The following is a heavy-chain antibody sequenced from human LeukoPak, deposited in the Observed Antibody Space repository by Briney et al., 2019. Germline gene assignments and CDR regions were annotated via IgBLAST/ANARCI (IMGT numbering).Heavy chain of an antibody. CDR1: GGFISGYY. D-gene: IGHD2-2*01. V-gene: IGHV4-34*01. Sequence: SETLSLTCNVSGGFISGYYWSWIRQPPGKGLEWIGEINHSGSTSYNPSLKSRVTISVDTSKNQFSLKLSSVTAADTAVYYCACLVPAAMDWGQGTLVTVSS. CDR3: ACLVPAAMD. J-gene: IGHJ4*02. CDR2: INHSGST.